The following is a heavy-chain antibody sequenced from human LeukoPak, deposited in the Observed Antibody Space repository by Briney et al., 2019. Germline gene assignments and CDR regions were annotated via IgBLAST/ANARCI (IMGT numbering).Heavy chain of an antibody. J-gene: IGHJ3*02. CDR3: ARDPVYSGYDRDDAFDI. CDR1: GFTVSSNY. CDR2: IYSGGST. V-gene: IGHV3-53*01. Sequence: PGGSLRLSCAASGFTVSSNYMSWVRQAPGKGLEWVSVIYSGGSTYYADSVKGRFTISRDNSKNTLYLQMNSLRAEDTAVYYCARDPVYSGYDRDDAFDIWGQGTMVTVSS. D-gene: IGHD5-12*01.